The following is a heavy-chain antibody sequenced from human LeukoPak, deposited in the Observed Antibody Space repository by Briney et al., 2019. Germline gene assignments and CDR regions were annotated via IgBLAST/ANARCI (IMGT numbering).Heavy chain of an antibody. Sequence: SETLSLTCSVHGGSFSGYFWRWIRQPPGERLEWVGEINHSGTTNYNPSLKSRVTISVDTSKNQFSLKLSSVTAADTAVYYCARRSGSYYSHPFDYWGEGTLVTVSS. CDR1: GGSFSGYF. CDR2: INHSGTT. J-gene: IGHJ4*02. D-gene: IGHD3-10*01. CDR3: ARRSGSYYSHPFDY. V-gene: IGHV4-34*01.